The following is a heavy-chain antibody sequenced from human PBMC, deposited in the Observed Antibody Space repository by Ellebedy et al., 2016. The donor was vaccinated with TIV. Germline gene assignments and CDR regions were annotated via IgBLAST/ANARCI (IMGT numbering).Heavy chain of an antibody. V-gene: IGHV3-9*01. CDR3: AKCHGGTNCYAPPDS. CDR1: GFAFNDYA. D-gene: IGHD2-2*01. Sequence: GGSLRLSXAASGFAFNDYAMHWVRQAPGKGLEWVAGISWNSDSIGYATSVRGRFTISRDNAKRSLYLQMDSLRGDDTAFYYCAKCHGGTNCYAPPDSWGQGTLVTVSS. J-gene: IGHJ4*02. CDR2: ISWNSDSI.